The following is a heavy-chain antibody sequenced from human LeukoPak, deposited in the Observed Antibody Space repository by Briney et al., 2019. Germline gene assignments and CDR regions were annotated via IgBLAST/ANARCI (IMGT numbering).Heavy chain of an antibody. CDR2: ISRTGNSI. J-gene: IGHJ4*02. D-gene: IGHD6-13*01. CDR1: GFTLTSYE. CDR3: ARGLYSSNWYVDY. V-gene: IGHV3-48*03. Sequence: GGSLRLFCAASGFTLTSYEMNWVRLAPGKGLEWISYISRTGNSIYYADSVKGRFTVSRDSAKNSLYLQMNSLRAEDTAVYYCARGLYSSNWYVDYWGQGTLVTVAS.